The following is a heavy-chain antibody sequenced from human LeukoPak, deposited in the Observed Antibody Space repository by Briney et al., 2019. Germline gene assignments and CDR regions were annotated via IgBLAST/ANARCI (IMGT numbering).Heavy chain of an antibody. D-gene: IGHD2-2*01. J-gene: IGHJ4*02. CDR1: GFTFSSYW. CDR3: ARARCSSTSCYRFDY. CDR2: IKQDGSEK. V-gene: IGHV3-7*01. Sequence: GGSLRLSCAASGFTFSSYWMSWVRQAPGKGLEWVANIKQDGSEKYYVDSVKGRFTISRDNAKNSLYLQMNSLRAEDTAVYYCARARCSSTSCYRFDYWGRGTLVTVSS.